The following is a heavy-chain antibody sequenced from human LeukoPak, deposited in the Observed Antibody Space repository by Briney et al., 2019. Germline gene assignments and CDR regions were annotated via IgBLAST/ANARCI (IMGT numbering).Heavy chain of an antibody. D-gene: IGHD3-9*01. V-gene: IGHV3-9*01. CDR1: GFTFDDYA. CDR2: ISWNSGSI. Sequence: GRSLRLSCAASGFTFDDYAMHWVRQAPGKGLEWVSGISWNSGSIGYADSVKGRFTISRDNAKNSLYLQMNSLRSDDTAVYYCARVTLHYDILTGYLGDAFDIWGQGTMVTVSS. J-gene: IGHJ3*02. CDR3: ARVTLHYDILTGYLGDAFDI.